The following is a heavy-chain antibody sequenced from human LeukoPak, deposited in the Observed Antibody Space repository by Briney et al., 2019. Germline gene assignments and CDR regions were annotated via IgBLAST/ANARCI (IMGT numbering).Heavy chain of an antibody. J-gene: IGHJ4*02. CDR1: GFTFSSYG. D-gene: IGHD3-10*01. Sequence: GRSLRLCCAASGFTFSSYGMHWVRQAAGKGLEWVAVIWYDGSNKYYADSVKGRFTISRDNSKNTLYLQMNSLRAEDTAVYYCARDSPPGFGELFPDYWGQGTLVTVSS. CDR3: ARDSPPGFGELFPDY. CDR2: IWYDGSNK. V-gene: IGHV3-33*01.